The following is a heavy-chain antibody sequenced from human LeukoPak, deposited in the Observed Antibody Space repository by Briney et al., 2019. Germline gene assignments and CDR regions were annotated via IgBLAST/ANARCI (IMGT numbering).Heavy chain of an antibody. D-gene: IGHD5-18*01. CDR2: IYYSGST. CDR1: GGSISSYY. CDR3: ARVLDTAMALGFYYFDY. V-gene: IGHV4-59*01. J-gene: IGHJ4*02. Sequence: SETLSLTCTVSGGSISSYYWSWIRQPPGKGLEWIGYIYYSGSTNYNPSLKSRVTISVDTSKNQFSLKLSSVTAVDTAVYYCARVLDTAMALGFYYFDYWGQGTLVTVSS.